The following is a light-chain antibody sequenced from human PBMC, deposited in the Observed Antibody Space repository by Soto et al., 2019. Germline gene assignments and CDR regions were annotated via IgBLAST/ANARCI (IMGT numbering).Light chain of an antibody. CDR1: QSIGSN. CDR3: QPYNKWPLFT. V-gene: IGKV3-15*01. CDR2: GAS. Sequence: ETVLTQSPATFSVSPGERATLSCRASQSIGSNLAWYQQRPGQPPRLLIYGASTRATGVPARFSGSGSGTEFTLTITRLQSEDFVLYYCQPYNKWPLFTFGPGTKVDIK. J-gene: IGKJ3*01.